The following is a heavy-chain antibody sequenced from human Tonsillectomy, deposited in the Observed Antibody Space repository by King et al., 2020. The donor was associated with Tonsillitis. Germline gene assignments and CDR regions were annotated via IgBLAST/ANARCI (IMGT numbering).Heavy chain of an antibody. V-gene: IGHV3-43*02. J-gene: IGHJ1*01. CDR2: TRGDGGST. D-gene: IGHD6-19*01. Sequence: VQLVESGGGVVQPGGSLRLSCAASGFTFDDYAMHWVRQAPGKGLEWVCPTRGDGGSTNYAYSVKGRFTISRDNSKNSLYLQMNNLRSEDTALYYCAKDWGSGWYFFGYWGQGTLVTVPS. CDR3: AKDWGSGWYFFGY. CDR1: GFTFDDYA.